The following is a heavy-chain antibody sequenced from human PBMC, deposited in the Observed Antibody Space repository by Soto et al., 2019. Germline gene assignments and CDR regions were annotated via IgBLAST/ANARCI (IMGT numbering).Heavy chain of an antibody. D-gene: IGHD2-21*01. CDR2: ISGRGDST. Sequence: EEQLLESGGGLVQPGGSLRLSCAGSGFIFGHYAMTWVRQAPGKGLEWISAISGRGDSTYYADAVKGRFTISRDNSKNTLYLQMNSLRVEATAVYYCAKAVDGIDDYFYAMGVWGQGTTVTVSS. CDR3: AKAVDGIDDYFYAMGV. CDR1: GFIFGHYA. J-gene: IGHJ6*02. V-gene: IGHV3-23*01.